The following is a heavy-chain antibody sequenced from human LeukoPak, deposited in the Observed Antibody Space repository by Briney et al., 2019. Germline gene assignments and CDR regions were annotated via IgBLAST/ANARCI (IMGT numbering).Heavy chain of an antibody. D-gene: IGHD6-6*01. V-gene: IGHV3-23*01. CDR2: ISAGGGAT. CDR1: GFTFSTYA. CDR3: AKDGSSSPYYFDH. Sequence: GGSLRLSCAASGFTFSTYAMGWVRQAPGKGLEWVSAISAGGGATYYADSVKGRFTISRDNSKNTLYLQMNRLRVDDTAVYYCAKDGSSSPYYFDHWGQGTLVTVSS. J-gene: IGHJ4*02.